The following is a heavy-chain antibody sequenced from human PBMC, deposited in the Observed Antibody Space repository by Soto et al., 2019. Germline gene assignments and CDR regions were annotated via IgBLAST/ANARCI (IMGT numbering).Heavy chain of an antibody. CDR2: IGTAGDT. CDR1: GFTFSSYD. Sequence: PGGSLRLSCSASGFTFSSYDMHWVRQGPGKGPEWVSAIGTAGDTNYAGSVKGRFTISRENAKNSLYLQMNSLRAGDTAIYFCARAIGPTLFDYWGQGTLVTVSS. V-gene: IGHV3-13*04. D-gene: IGHD3-22*01. CDR3: ARAIGPTLFDY. J-gene: IGHJ4*02.